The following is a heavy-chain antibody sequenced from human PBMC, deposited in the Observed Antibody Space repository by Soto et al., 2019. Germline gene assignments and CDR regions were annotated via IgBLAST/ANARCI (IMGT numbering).Heavy chain of an antibody. V-gene: IGHV4-34*01. D-gene: IGHD3-16*02. CDR2: INHSGST. J-gene: IGHJ4*02. CDR3: ARGRYDYIWGSYRYEGGDY. Sequence: QVQLQQWGAGLLKPSETLSLTCAVYGGSFSGYYWSWIRQPPGKGLEWLGEINHSGSTNYNPSLKSRVTISVDTSKNQFSLKLSSVTAADTAVYYCARGRYDYIWGSYRYEGGDYWGQGTLVTVSS. CDR1: GGSFSGYY.